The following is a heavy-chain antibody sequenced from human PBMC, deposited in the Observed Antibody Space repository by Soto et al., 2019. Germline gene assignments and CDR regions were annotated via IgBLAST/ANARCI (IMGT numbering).Heavy chain of an antibody. Sequence: SVKVSCKASGGTFSSYAISWVRQAPGQGLEWMGGIIPIFGTANYAQKFQGRVTITADESTSTAYMELSSLRSEDTAVYYCARGYDSSGYYYGTWYYYGMDVWGQGTTVTVSS. CDR3: ARGYDSSGYYYGTWYYYGMDV. D-gene: IGHD3-22*01. CDR2: IIPIFGTA. V-gene: IGHV1-69*13. J-gene: IGHJ6*02. CDR1: GGTFSSYA.